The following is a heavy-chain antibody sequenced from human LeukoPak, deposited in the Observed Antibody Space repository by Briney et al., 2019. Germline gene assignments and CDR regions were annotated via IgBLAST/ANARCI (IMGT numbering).Heavy chain of an antibody. Sequence: AETLSLTCTVSGDFITTYYWSWLRQPPGKGLEWIGYSFHTGNTNYNPSLESRVAISIDTSKNHLSLRLTFVTAADTAIYYCARAVGVGSFDAFDIWGQGAKVAVSS. CDR2: SFHTGNT. D-gene: IGHD3-3*01. V-gene: IGHV4-59*12. CDR1: GDFITTYY. CDR3: ARAVGVGSFDAFDI. J-gene: IGHJ3*02.